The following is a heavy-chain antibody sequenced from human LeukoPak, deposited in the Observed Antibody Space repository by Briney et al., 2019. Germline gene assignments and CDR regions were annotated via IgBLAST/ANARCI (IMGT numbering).Heavy chain of an antibody. CDR1: GGSISSYY. V-gene: IGHV4-59*01. CDR2: IYYSGST. Sequence: SETLSLTCTVSGGSISSYYWSWIRQPPGKGLEWIGYIYYSGSTNYNPSLKSRVTISVDTSKNQFSLKLSSVTAADTAVYYCARSMTGTSWVFDPWGQGTLVTVSS. CDR3: ARSMTGTSWVFDP. D-gene: IGHD1-7*01. J-gene: IGHJ5*02.